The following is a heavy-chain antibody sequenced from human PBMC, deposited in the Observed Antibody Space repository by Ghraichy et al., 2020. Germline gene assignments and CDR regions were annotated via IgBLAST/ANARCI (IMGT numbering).Heavy chain of an antibody. D-gene: IGHD1-26*01. CDR3: ARYYGEWNWFDP. V-gene: IGHV4-31*02. CDR1: GGSIRCGGYY. Sequence: SQTLSLPCTVSGGSIRCGGYYWSWIRQHPGKGPEWIGYMFYGGSTYYNASLKSRVTISIDTSKNQFSLKLTSVTAADTAVYYCARYYGEWNWFDPWGQGTLVTVSS. CDR2: MFYGGST. J-gene: IGHJ5*02.